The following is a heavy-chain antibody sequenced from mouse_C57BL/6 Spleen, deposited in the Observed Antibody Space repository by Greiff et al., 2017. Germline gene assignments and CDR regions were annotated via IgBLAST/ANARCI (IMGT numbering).Heavy chain of an antibody. CDR3: SRCEYEAGDY. V-gene: IGHV1-53*01. J-gene: IGHJ4*01. CDR1: GYTFTSYW. CDR2: INPGSGGT. Sequence: QVQLQQSGTELVKPGASVKLSCKASGYTFTSYWMHWVKQRPGQGLEWIGIINPGSGGTNYNAKFTSQATLTVDKSSSTAYMQLSSLTSEDSAVYYFSRCEYEAGDYWGQGTTLTVSS. D-gene: IGHD2-4*01.